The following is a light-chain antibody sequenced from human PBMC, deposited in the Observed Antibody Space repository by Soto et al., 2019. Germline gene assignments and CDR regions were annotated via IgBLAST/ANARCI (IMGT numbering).Light chain of an antibody. V-gene: IGKV3-15*01. J-gene: IGKJ1*01. CDR2: GAS. CDR1: QSVSSN. CDR3: QQYTNWPT. Sequence: EIVMTQSPATLSVSPGERATLSCRASQSVSSNLAWDQQKPGQAPRLLIYGASTRATGIPARFSGSGSGTEFTLTISGLRSEDFAVYYCQQYTNWPTFGQGTKVEIK.